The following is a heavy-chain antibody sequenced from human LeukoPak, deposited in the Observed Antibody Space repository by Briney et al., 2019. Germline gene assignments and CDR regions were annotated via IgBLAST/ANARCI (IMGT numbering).Heavy chain of an antibody. V-gene: IGHV3-53*01. D-gene: IGHD4-17*01. CDR1: GSTVSRSY. J-gene: IGHJ3*02. Sequence: GGSLRLSCAASGSTVSRSYMSWVRQAPGKGLEWVSVIYTGGATYYADSVKGRFTISRDSPTTTLYLQMNSLRAEDTAVYYCARDAYGDAFDIWGQGTMVTVSS. CDR2: IYTGGAT. CDR3: ARDAYGDAFDI.